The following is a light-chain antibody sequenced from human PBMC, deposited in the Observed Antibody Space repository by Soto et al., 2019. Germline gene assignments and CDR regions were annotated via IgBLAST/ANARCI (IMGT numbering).Light chain of an antibody. CDR1: QTISFS. CDR3: QQYNSYWT. J-gene: IGKJ1*01. CDR2: DAS. Sequence: DIQMTQSPSTLSASVGDRVTITCRASQTISFSLAWYQQKPGKAPKLLIYDASTLQSGVPSRFSGSESGTEFTLTISSLQPDDFATYYCQQYNSYWTFGQGTKVDIK. V-gene: IGKV1-5*01.